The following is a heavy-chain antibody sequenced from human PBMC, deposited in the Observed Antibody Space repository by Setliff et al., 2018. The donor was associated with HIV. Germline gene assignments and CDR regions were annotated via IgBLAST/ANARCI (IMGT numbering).Heavy chain of an antibody. CDR3: ARVGHSSSYHYYGMDV. CDR2: IIPMFGTG. Sequence: SVKVSCKTSGGTFSSYGISWVRQAPGQGLEWMGGIIPMFGTGFYAQKFQGRVTITTDESRSTAYMELSSLSSEDTTVFYCARVGHSSSYHYYGMDVWGQGTTVTVS. D-gene: IGHD6-13*01. CDR1: GGTFSSYG. J-gene: IGHJ6*02. V-gene: IGHV1-69*05.